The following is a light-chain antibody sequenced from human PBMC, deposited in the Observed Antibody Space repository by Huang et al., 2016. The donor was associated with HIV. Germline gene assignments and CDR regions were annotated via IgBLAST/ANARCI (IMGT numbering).Light chain of an antibody. CDR1: QNVSRY. J-gene: IGKJ2*01. CDR3: QQHIDWPT. Sequence: EVVLAQSPATLSLSPGEKATLSCRASQNVSRYLAWYQQKAGQSPSLLISDASNRATGIPARFSGSESGTDFTLTISSLQPVDSAVYYCQQHIDWPTFGQGTTLEI. V-gene: IGKV3-11*01. CDR2: DAS.